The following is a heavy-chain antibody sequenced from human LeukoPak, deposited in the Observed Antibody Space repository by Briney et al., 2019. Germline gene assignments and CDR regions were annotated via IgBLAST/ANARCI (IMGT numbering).Heavy chain of an antibody. CDR3: ARGRPRSEYGMDV. Sequence: SETLSLTCAVSGGSISSGGYSWSWIRQPPGKGLEWIGYIYHSGSTYYNPPLKSRVTISVDRSKNQFSLRLSSVTAADTAVYYCARGRPRSEYGMDVWGQGTTVTVSS. V-gene: IGHV4-30-2*01. CDR1: GGSISSGGYS. J-gene: IGHJ6*02. CDR2: IYHSGST.